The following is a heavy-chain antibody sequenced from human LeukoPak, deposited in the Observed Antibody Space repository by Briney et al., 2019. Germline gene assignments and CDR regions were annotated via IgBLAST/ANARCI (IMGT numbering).Heavy chain of an antibody. Sequence: PSETLSLTCSVSGYSINSGFYWGWIRQPPGKGLECIGSMFHSGSTYYNPSLKSRVTISVDTSKNQFSLKLSSVTAADTAVYYCARANYYDTSGYSRGAFDIWGQGTMVTVSS. CDR2: MFHSGST. CDR3: ARANYYDTSGYSRGAFDI. J-gene: IGHJ3*02. V-gene: IGHV4-38-2*02. D-gene: IGHD3-22*01. CDR1: GYSINSGFY.